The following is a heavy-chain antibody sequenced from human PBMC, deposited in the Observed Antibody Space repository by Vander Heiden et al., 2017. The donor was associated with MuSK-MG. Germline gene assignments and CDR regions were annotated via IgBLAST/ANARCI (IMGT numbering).Heavy chain of an antibody. CDR1: GGSFSGYS. CDR3: ATHAARYGSVGSCSDY. J-gene: IGHJ4*02. V-gene: IGHV4-34*01. Sequence: QVQLQQWGTGLLTPSETMSLTCAVYGGSFSGYSWSWLRQSPGKGLEWIGEINDRGSATYNPSRKRRLTISVDTSKNQCALKRSSVTAAEKAVYYCATHAARYGSVGSCSDYWSQGTMITVCS. D-gene: IGHD2-15*01. CDR2: INDRGSA.